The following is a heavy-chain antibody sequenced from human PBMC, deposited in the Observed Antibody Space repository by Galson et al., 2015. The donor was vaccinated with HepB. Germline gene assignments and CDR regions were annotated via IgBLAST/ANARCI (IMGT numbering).Heavy chain of an antibody. CDR2: ISSSSSYI. J-gene: IGHJ4*02. Sequence: SLRLSCAASGFTFSSYSMNWVRQAPGKGLEWVSSISSSSSYIYYADSVKGRFTISRDNAKNSLYLQMNSLRAEDTAVYYCARDLLGGSYPRLAYWGQGTLVTVSS. CDR1: GFTFSSYS. D-gene: IGHD1-26*01. V-gene: IGHV3-21*01. CDR3: ARDLLGGSYPRLAY.